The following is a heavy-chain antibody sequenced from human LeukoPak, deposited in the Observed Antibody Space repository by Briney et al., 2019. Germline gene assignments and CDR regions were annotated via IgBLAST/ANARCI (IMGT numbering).Heavy chain of an antibody. D-gene: IGHD3-22*01. CDR3: QLMIDYYYYYYYMDV. CDR1: GGSFSGYY. J-gene: IGHJ6*03. V-gene: IGHV4-34*01. CDR2: INHSGST. Sequence: SETLSLTCAVYGGSFSGYYWSWIRQPPGKGLEWIGEINHSGSTNYNPSLKSRVTISIDTSKNQFSLKLSSVTAVDTAVYARQLMIDYYYYYYYMDVWGRGTTVTISS.